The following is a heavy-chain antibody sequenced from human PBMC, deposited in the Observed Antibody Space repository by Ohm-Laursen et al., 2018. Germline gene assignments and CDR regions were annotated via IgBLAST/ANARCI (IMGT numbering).Heavy chain of an antibody. CDR1: GGSISSYY. Sequence: SETLSLTCTVSGGSISSYYWSWIRQPPGKGLEWIGYISYSGSTNYNPSLKSRVTISADTSKNHFSLKLSSVTAADTAVYYCARGRGSGSYYRSKNFDYWGQGTLVTVSS. D-gene: IGHD3-10*01. V-gene: IGHV4-59*12. CDR2: ISYSGST. CDR3: ARGRGSGSYYRSKNFDY. J-gene: IGHJ4*02.